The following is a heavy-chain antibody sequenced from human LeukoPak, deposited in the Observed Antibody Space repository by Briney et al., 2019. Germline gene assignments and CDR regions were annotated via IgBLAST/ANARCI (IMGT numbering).Heavy chain of an antibody. Sequence: PGGSLRLSCATSGVNFNTAWMSWARQAPGKGLEWVGRIKSNNDGGSSEYSVPVKGRFTISEDDSQKTLYLQMNNLKTEDTAVYFCSTFTAYGWGQGSLVTVSS. J-gene: IGHJ4*02. CDR3: STFTAYG. D-gene: IGHD4-17*01. CDR2: IKSNNDGGSS. V-gene: IGHV3-15*01. CDR1: GVNFNTAW.